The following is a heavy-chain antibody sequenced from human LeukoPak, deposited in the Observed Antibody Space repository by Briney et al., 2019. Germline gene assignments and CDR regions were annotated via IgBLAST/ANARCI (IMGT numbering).Heavy chain of an antibody. CDR2: ISGSGGST. J-gene: IGHJ4*02. Sequence: GGSLTLSCAASGFTFSSYAMSWVRQAPGKGLDWVSAISGSGGSTYYADSVKGRFTISRDNSKNTLYLQMNSLRAEDTAVYYCAKFSVGQWLVWYFDYWGQGTLVTVSS. V-gene: IGHV3-23*01. D-gene: IGHD6-19*01. CDR3: AKFSVGQWLVWYFDY. CDR1: GFTFSSYA.